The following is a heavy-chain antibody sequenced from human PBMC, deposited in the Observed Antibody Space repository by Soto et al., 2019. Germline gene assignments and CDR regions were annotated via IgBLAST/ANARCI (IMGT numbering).Heavy chain of an antibody. J-gene: IGHJ4*02. Sequence: GESLKISCHGSGYTFFSFWIVWVRQVPGKGLEWVGRIDPGDSSATYSPTFQGHVTISADRSTRSAYLQWRSLRASDTAIYFCARRYCSRADCYSDSWGQGSLVTVS. CDR3: ARRYCSRADCYSDS. V-gene: IGHV5-10-1*01. CDR2: IDPGDSSA. CDR1: GYTFFSFW. D-gene: IGHD2-2*01.